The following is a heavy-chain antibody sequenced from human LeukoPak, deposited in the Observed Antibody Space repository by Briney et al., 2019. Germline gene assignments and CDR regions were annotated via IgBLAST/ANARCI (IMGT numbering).Heavy chain of an antibody. CDR1: GGSISSSSYY. CDR2: INHSGST. D-gene: IGHD3-22*01. V-gene: IGHV4-39*07. Sequence: SETLSLTCTVSGGSISSSSYYWGWIRQPPGKGLEWIGEINHSGSTNYNPSLKSRVTISVDTSKNQFSLKLSSVTAADTAVYYCAREAHPYYYDSSGYYYFDYWGQGTLVTVSS. CDR3: AREAHPYYYDSSGYYYFDY. J-gene: IGHJ4*02.